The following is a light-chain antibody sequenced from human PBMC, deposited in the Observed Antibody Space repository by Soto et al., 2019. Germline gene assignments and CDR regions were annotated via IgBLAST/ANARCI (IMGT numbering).Light chain of an antibody. J-gene: IGKJ4*01. Sequence: DVQMTQFPSTLSASVGDRVNITCRASQSISSWLAWYQQKPGTAPKLLIYEASSLESGVPSRFSGSGSGTEFTLTISSLQPDDFATYYCQQYNSYSLLTFGGGTKVDIK. CDR3: QQYNSYSLLT. CDR1: QSISSW. V-gene: IGKV1-5*01. CDR2: EAS.